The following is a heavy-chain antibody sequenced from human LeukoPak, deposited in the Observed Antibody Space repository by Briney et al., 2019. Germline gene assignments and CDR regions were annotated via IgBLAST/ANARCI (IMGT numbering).Heavy chain of an antibody. CDR1: GGSVSTDNYY. Sequence: SETLSLTCTVSGGSVSTDNYYWSWIRQPPGKGLEWIGYVHYSGNTNCHPSLKSRVTISLDTSKNQFSLKLTSVTAADTAVYYCARAYSGYDLWGQGTLVTVSS. V-gene: IGHV4-61*01. J-gene: IGHJ4*02. CDR3: ARAYSGYDL. D-gene: IGHD5-12*01. CDR2: VHYSGNT.